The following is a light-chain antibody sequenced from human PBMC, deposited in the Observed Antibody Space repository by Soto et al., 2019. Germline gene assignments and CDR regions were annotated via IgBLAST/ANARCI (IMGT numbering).Light chain of an antibody. CDR2: DDR. Sequence: ELTQPPSVSVSPGQTASITCGGDNIGTKSVHWYQQRPGQAPVLVVYDDRDRPSGIPERFSGSNSGNTATLTISRVEAGDEADYYCQVWERISDHNFVFGDGTKVTVL. CDR3: QVWERISDHNFV. CDR1: NIGTKS. J-gene: IGLJ1*01. V-gene: IGLV3-21*02.